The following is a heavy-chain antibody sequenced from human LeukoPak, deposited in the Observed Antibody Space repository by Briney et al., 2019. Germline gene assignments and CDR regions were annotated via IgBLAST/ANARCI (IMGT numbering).Heavy chain of an antibody. J-gene: IGHJ4*02. Sequence: PGGSLRLSCAASGFTFDDYAMHWVRQAPGKGLEWVSGISWNSGSIGYADSVKGRFTISRDNAKNSLYLQMNGLRAEDMALYYCAKGASLEWLFPFDYWGQGTLVTVSS. CDR1: GFTFDDYA. CDR3: AKGASLEWLFPFDY. D-gene: IGHD3-3*01. CDR2: ISWNSGSI. V-gene: IGHV3-9*03.